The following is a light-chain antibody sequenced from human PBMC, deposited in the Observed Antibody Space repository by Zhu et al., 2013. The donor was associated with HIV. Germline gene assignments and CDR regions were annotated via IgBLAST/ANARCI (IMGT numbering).Light chain of an antibody. CDR3: SSYTINTLQL. CDR1: TSNIGAGSY. J-gene: IGLJ3*02. V-gene: IGLV1-40*01. Sequence: QSVLTQPPSVSGAPGQRVTISCTGSTSNIGAGSYVHWYQHLPGSAPKLLIHGNIYRPSGVPDRFSGSKSGTSASLAITGLQAEDEGDYYCSSYTINTLQLFGGGTKVTVL. CDR2: GNI.